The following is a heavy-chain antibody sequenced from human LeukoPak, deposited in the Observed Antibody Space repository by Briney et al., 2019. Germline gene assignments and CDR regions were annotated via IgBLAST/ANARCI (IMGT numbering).Heavy chain of an antibody. CDR2: ISTYNGDT. CDR1: GYTFTNYG. D-gene: IGHD6-13*01. CDR3: ARGGVSSSWYRTPDY. J-gene: IGHJ4*02. Sequence: ASVKVSCKASGYTFTNYGISWVRQAPGQGLEWMGWISTYNGDTNYAQKLQGRVTMTTDTSTSTAYMDLRSLRSDDTAVYYCARGGVSSSWYRTPDYWGQGTLVTVSS. V-gene: IGHV1-18*01.